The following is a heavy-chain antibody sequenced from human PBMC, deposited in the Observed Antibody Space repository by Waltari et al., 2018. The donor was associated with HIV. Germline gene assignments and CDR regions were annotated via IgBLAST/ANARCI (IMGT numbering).Heavy chain of an antibody. Sequence: EVQLVESGGGLFQPGRSLSISCSASGFPFDVYAMHWVRQAPGKGLEWVSSISWNSVRITYADSVRGRFTVSRDNAKNYLYLQMNSLRPDDTAFYYCARGPMYNWFDPWGQGSLVTVSS. J-gene: IGHJ5*02. CDR1: GFPFDVYA. D-gene: IGHD3-10*01. CDR2: ISWNSVRI. V-gene: IGHV3-9*01. CDR3: ARGPMYNWFDP.